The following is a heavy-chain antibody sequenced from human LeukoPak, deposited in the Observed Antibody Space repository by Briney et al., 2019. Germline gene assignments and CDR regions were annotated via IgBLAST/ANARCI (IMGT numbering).Heavy chain of an antibody. J-gene: IGHJ4*02. V-gene: IGHV3-23*01. CDR3: ADSSGWYD. CDR2: ITRSGDNT. D-gene: IGHD6-19*01. Sequence: GGSLRLSCAASGFTFSSYAMCWVRQAPGKGLQWVSSITRSGDNTYYADSVKGRFTISRDNTKNTLHLQVNSLRAEDTAVYYCADSSGWYDWGQGTLVTVSS. CDR1: GFTFSSYA.